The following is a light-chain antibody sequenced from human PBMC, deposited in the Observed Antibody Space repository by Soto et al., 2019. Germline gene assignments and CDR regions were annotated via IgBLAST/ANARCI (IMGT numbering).Light chain of an antibody. CDR1: STDVGGYKY. J-gene: IGLJ1*01. CDR3: LSYTSSDTYV. Sequence: QSVLTQPASVSGSPGQSITISCTGTSTDVGGYKYVSWYQQHPGKAPKFMIYDVTSRPSGISNRFSGSKSGNTAFLIISGLQAEDEADYYCLSYTSSDTYVFGTGTKVTV. V-gene: IGLV2-14*01. CDR2: DVT.